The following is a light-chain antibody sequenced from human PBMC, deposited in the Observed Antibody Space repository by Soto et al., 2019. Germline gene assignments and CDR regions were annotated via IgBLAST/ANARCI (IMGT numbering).Light chain of an antibody. Sequence: EIVLTQSPGTLSLSPGGRASLSCRASQSVGPYLAWYQQKPGQAPRLLIYGASSRATGIPDRFSGSGSGTDFALTISRLEPEDFATYYCQQYNSYSTFGQGTKVEIK. J-gene: IGKJ1*01. CDR3: QQYNSYST. CDR2: GAS. V-gene: IGKV3-20*01. CDR1: QSVGPY.